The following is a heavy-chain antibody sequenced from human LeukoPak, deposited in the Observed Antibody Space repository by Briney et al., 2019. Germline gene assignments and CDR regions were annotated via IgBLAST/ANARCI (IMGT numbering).Heavy chain of an antibody. CDR1: GFIFTHHW. D-gene: IGHD3-16*01. V-gene: IGHV3-7*01. CDR3: ARAVDVADY. J-gene: IGHJ4*02. CDR2: IKEDESAK. Sequence: GGSLRLSCVGSGFIFTHHWMSWVRRAPGKGLDWVANIKEDESAKFYADSVRGRFTISRDNAKNSVYLQMNNLRVEDTAVYYCARAVDVADYWGRGTLVTVSS.